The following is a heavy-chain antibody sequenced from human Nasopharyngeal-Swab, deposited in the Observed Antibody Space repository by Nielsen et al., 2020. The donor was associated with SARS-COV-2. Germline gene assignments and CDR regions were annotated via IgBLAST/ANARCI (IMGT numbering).Heavy chain of an antibody. V-gene: IGHV3-30*04. Sequence: GESLKISCEASGFTFSSYPMQWVRRAPGKGLEWVSVISYGGGDEHYADSVKGRFTISRDNSKNTLYLQMNSLTVDDTAVYYCARDSGSYGVGAFDIWGQGTMVTVSS. D-gene: IGHD1-26*01. CDR3: ARDSGSYGVGAFDI. J-gene: IGHJ3*02. CDR1: GFTFSSYP. CDR2: ISYGGGDE.